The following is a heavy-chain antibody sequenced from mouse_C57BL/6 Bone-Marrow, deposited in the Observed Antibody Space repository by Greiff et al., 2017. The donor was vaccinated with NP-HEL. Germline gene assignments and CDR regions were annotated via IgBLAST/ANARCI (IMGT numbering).Heavy chain of an antibody. CDR3: VRLYGSSCMDY. J-gene: IGHJ4*01. Sequence: EVKLMESGGGLVQPKGSLKLSCAASGFSFNTYAMNWVRQAPGKGVEWVARIRSKSNNYATYYADSVKDRFTISRDDSESMLYLQMNNLKTEDTAMYYCVRLYGSSCMDYWGQGTSVTVSS. V-gene: IGHV10-1*01. CDR1: GFSFNTYA. CDR2: IRSKSNNYAT. D-gene: IGHD1-1*01.